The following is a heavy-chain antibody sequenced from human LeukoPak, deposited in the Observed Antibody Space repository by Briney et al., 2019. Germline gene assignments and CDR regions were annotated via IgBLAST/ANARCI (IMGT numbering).Heavy chain of an antibody. D-gene: IGHD6-19*01. CDR2: IYYSGCT. J-gene: IGHJ2*01. Sequence: PSETLSLTCTVSGGSISSSSYYWNWIRQPPGKGLEWIGYIYYSGCTNYNPSLKSRVTISVDTSKNQFSLKLSSVTAADTAVYYCARDSSGWYRYIDLWGRGTLVTVSS. CDR1: GGSISSSSYY. V-gene: IGHV4-61*01. CDR3: ARDSSGWYRYIDL.